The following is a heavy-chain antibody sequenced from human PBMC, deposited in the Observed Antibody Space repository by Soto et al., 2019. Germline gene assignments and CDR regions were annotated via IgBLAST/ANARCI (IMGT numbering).Heavy chain of an antibody. V-gene: IGHV3-64*01. CDR3: ARRARPDFYYMDV. CDR1: GFTLSGYA. D-gene: IGHD6-6*01. CDR2: ISTNGVGT. Sequence: EVQLVESGGGLAQPGGSLRLSCAASGFTLSGYAMDWVRQAPGKGLEYVSGISTNGVGTYYANSVQGRFTISRYNSKNTVYLQMGSLRPEAMAVYYCARRARPDFYYMDVWGKGTTVTVSS. J-gene: IGHJ6*03.